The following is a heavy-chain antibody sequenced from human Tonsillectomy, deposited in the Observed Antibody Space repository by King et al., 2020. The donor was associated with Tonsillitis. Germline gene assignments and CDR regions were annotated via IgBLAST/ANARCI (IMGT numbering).Heavy chain of an antibody. Sequence: VQLVESGAEEKKPGASVRVSCKTFGYTLTGYYMHWLRQAPGHGLEWMGWINPNSGSTNYAQKFQGRVNMTRDTSINTAYLDLSSLRSDDTAVYYCARDSPLRGFDQWGQGTLVIVSS. D-gene: IGHD4-17*01. CDR1: GYTLTGYY. CDR2: INPNSGST. V-gene: IGHV1-2*02. CDR3: ARDSPLRGFDQ. J-gene: IGHJ4*02.